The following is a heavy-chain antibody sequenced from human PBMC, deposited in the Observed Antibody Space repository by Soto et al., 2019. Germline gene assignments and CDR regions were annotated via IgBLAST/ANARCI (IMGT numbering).Heavy chain of an antibody. CDR3: ARVDNWNYFHNPAEDYYYGMDV. J-gene: IGHJ6*02. CDR1: GGTFSSYA. CDR2: IIPIFGTA. Sequence: ASVKVSCKASGGTFSSYAISWVRQAPGQGLEWMGGIIPIFGTANYAQKFQGRVTITADESTSTAYMELSSLRSEDTAVYYCARVDNWNYFHNPAEDYYYGMDVWGQGTTVTVSS. V-gene: IGHV1-69*13. D-gene: IGHD1-7*01.